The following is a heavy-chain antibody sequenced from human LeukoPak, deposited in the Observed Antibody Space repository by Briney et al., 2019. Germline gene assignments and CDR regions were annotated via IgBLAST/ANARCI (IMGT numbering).Heavy chain of an antibody. CDR3: ARDRGYCSGGSCSHDAFDI. CDR1: GFTFSSYG. Sequence: GRSLRLSCAASGFTFSSYGMHWVRQAPGKGLEWVAVIWYDGSNKYYADSVKGRFTISRDNSKNTLYLQMNSLRAEDTAVYYCARDRGYCSGGSCSHDAFDIWGQGTMVTVSS. J-gene: IGHJ3*02. CDR2: IWYDGSNK. V-gene: IGHV3-33*01. D-gene: IGHD2-15*01.